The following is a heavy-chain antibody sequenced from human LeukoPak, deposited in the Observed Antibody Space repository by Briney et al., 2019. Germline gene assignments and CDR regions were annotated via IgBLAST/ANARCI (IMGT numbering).Heavy chain of an antibody. CDR3: ARESIAAHLEWFDP. Sequence: SETLSLTCTVSGGSISSYYWSWIRQPPGKGLEWIGYIYYSGSTNYNPSLKSRVTISVDTSKNQFSLKLSSVTAADTAVYYCARESIAAHLEWFDPWGQGTLVTVSS. J-gene: IGHJ5*02. CDR2: IYYSGST. CDR1: GGSISSYY. V-gene: IGHV4-59*01. D-gene: IGHD6-6*01.